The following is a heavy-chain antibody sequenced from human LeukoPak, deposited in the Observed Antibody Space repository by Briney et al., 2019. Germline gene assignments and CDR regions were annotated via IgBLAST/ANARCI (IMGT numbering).Heavy chain of an antibody. Sequence: AGGSLRLSCAASGFTFSSYSMNWVRQAPGKGLEWVSSISSSSSYINYADSVRGRFTISRDYAKNSLYLQMNSLRVEDTAVYYCAKVAKYYYGPETYYFFEQWGQGTPVTASS. CDR1: GFTFSSYS. CDR3: AKVAKYYYGPETYYFFEQ. V-gene: IGHV3-21*01. D-gene: IGHD3-10*01. J-gene: IGHJ4*02. CDR2: ISSSSSYI.